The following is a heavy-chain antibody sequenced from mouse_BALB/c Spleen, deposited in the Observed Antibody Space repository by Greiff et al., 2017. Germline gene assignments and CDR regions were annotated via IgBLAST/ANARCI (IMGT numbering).Heavy chain of an antibody. Sequence: EVQLQESGAELVKPGASVKLSCTASGFNIKDTYMHWVKQRPEQGLEWIGRIDPANGNTKYDPKFQGKATITADTSSNTAYLQLSSLTSEDTAVYYSASGYGNSCFAYWGQGTLVTVSA. CDR1: GFNIKDTY. D-gene: IGHD2-10*02. J-gene: IGHJ3*01. V-gene: IGHV14-3*02. CDR2: IDPANGNT. CDR3: ASGYGNSCFAY.